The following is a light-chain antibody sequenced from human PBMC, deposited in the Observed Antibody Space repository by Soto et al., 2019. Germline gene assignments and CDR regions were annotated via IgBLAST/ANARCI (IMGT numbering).Light chain of an antibody. CDR2: GNS. Sequence: QSVLTQPPSVSGAPGQRVTISCTWGSSNIGAGYDVHWYQQLPGTAPKLLIYGNSNRPSGVPDRFSGSKSGTSASLAITGLQAEDEADYYCQSYDSSLSVVFGGGTKLTVL. CDR1: SSNIGAGYD. CDR3: QSYDSSLSVV. J-gene: IGLJ2*01. V-gene: IGLV1-40*01.